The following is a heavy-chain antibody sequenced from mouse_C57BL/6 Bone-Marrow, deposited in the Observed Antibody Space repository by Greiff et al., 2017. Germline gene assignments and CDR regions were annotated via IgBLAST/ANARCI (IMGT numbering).Heavy chain of an antibody. Sequence: VKLVESGAELMKPGASVKLSCKATGYTFTGYWIEWVKQRPGHGLEWIGEILPGSGSTNYNEKFKGKATFTADTSSNTAYMQLRSRTTEDAAIYYCAGELSDWYFDDWGTGTTVTVSS. CDR1: GYTFTGYW. D-gene: IGHD4-1*01. J-gene: IGHJ1*03. CDR2: ILPGSGST. CDR3: AGELSDWYFDD. V-gene: IGHV1-9*01.